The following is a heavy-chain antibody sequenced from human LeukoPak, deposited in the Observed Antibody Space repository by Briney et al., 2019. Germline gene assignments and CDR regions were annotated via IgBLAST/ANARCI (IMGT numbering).Heavy chain of an antibody. CDR3: TTDVPIFDY. Sequence: PGGSLRLSCAASGFTFSNAWMSWVRQAPGKGLEWVGCIKSKTDGGTTDYAAPVKGRFTISRDDSKNTLYLQMNSLKTEDTAVYYCTTDVPIFDYWGQGTLVTVSS. V-gene: IGHV3-15*01. J-gene: IGHJ4*02. CDR2: IKSKTDGGTT. CDR1: GFTFSNAW.